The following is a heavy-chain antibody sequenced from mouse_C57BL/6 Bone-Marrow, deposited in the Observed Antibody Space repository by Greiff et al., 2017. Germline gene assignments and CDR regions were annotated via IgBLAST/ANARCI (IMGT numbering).Heavy chain of an antibody. CDR3: ARELRLFAY. Sequence: EVKLVESGGGLVKPGGSLKLSCAASGFTFSDYGMHWVRQAPEKGLEWVAYISSGSSTIYYADTVKGRFTISRDNAKNTLFLQMTSQRSEDTAMYYCARELRLFAYWGQGTLVTVSA. J-gene: IGHJ3*01. CDR1: GFTFSDYG. D-gene: IGHD3-2*02. V-gene: IGHV5-17*01. CDR2: ISSGSSTI.